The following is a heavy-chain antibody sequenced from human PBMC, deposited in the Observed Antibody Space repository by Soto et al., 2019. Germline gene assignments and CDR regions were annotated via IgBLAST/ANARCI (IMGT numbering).Heavy chain of an antibody. CDR3: ARARYYGDKNDF. J-gene: IGHJ4*02. V-gene: IGHV4-59*01. CDR2: IYSSGST. Sequence: SETLSLTCTVSGDSISGYYWSWIRQPPGKRPEWLGCIYSSGSTKYNPSLRSRVTLSIDTPRSQFSLRLNSVTAADTAVYYCARARYYGDKNDFWGKGTRVTVSS. D-gene: IGHD3-16*01. CDR1: GDSISGYY.